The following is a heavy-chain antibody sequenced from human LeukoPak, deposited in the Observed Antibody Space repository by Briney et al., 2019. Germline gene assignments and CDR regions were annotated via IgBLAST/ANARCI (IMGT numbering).Heavy chain of an antibody. Sequence: SETLSLTCTVSGGSISSYYWSWIRQPPGKGLEWIGYIYYSGSTNYNPSLKSRVTISVDTSKSQFSLKLSSVTAADTAVYYCARFSSSWYGFDYWGQGTLVTVSS. CDR1: GGSISSYY. V-gene: IGHV4-59*01. CDR3: ARFSSSWYGFDY. J-gene: IGHJ4*02. CDR2: IYYSGST. D-gene: IGHD6-13*01.